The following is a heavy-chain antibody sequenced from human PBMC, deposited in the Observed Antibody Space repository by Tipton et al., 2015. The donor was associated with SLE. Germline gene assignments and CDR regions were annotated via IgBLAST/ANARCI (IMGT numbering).Heavy chain of an antibody. CDR1: GFTVSSNY. D-gene: IGHD5-12*01. CDR2: ISRSGNDM. V-gene: IGHV3-48*03. J-gene: IGHJ6*02. Sequence: GSLRLSCAASGFTVSSNYMSWVRQAPGKGLEWVSYISRSGNDMYYADSVKGRFTISRDNPKNSLFLQMNSLRAEDTAVYYCARDRASDFDFNYYYGMDVWGQGTTVTVSS. CDR3: ARDRASDFDFNYYYGMDV.